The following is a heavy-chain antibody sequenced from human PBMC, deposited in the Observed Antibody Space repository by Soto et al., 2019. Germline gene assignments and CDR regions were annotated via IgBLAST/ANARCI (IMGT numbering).Heavy chain of an antibody. CDR3: ATKSNDAEGLDH. CDR2: VYPGDSDT. V-gene: IGHV5-51*01. CDR1: GYSFPIYW. D-gene: IGHD4-4*01. J-gene: IGHJ4*02. Sequence: GESLKISCKASGYSFPIYWIGWVRQMPGKGLEWMGIVYPGDSDTRYSPSFQGQVTISVDKSLSVAYLQWSSLKASDSAVYYCATKSNDAEGLDHWGQGTLVTVSP.